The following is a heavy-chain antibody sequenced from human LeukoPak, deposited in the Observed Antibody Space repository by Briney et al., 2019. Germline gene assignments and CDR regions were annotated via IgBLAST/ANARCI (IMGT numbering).Heavy chain of an antibody. D-gene: IGHD6-6*01. CDR1: GGSISSYY. J-gene: IGHJ4*02. Sequence: SETLSLTCTVSGGSISSYYWSWIRQPPGKGLEWIGYIYYSGSTNHNPSLKSRVTISVDTSKNQFSLKLSSVTAADTAVYYCARHGPRLVPFDYWGQGTLVTVSS. CDR3: ARHGPRLVPFDY. CDR2: IYYSGST. V-gene: IGHV4-59*08.